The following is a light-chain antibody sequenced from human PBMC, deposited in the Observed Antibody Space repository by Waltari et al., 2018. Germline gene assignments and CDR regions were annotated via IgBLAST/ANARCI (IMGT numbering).Light chain of an antibody. CDR3: CSYARYTSLV. Sequence: QSALTQPASVSGSPGQSITISCTGTISDVGNYNLVSWYQHHPGKAPKLILYEVSERPSGVSKRFSGSKSGNTASLTISWLQAEDEADYYCCSYARYTSLVFGGGTRLTVL. CDR1: ISDVGNYNL. J-gene: IGLJ3*02. V-gene: IGLV2-23*02. CDR2: EVS.